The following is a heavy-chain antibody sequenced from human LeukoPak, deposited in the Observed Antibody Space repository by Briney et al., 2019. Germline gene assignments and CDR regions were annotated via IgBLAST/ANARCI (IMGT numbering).Heavy chain of an antibody. J-gene: IGHJ5*02. Sequence: GGSLRLSCAASGFTFSSYSMNWVRQAPGKGLEWVSSISSSSSYIYYADSVKGRFTISRDNAKNSLYLQMNSLRAEDTAVYYCARGGGSGYYTPHKWFDPWGQGTLVTVSS. V-gene: IGHV3-21*01. CDR1: GFTFSSYS. CDR3: ARGGGSGYYTPHKWFDP. D-gene: IGHD3-3*01. CDR2: ISSSSSYI.